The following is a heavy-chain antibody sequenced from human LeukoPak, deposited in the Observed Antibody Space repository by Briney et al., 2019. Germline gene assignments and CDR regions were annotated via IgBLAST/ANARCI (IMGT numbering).Heavy chain of an antibody. V-gene: IGHV4-61*02. CDR2: VYTRGST. Sequence: PSETLSLTCTVSGGSITSGSYYWSWIRQPAGKGLEWIGRVYTRGSTYYNPSLQSRVTISVDTSKNQFSLKLSSVTAADTAIYYCANGVYYYDAWGQGTLVTVSS. J-gene: IGHJ5*02. CDR1: GGSITSGSYY. CDR3: ANGVYYYDA. D-gene: IGHD3-22*01.